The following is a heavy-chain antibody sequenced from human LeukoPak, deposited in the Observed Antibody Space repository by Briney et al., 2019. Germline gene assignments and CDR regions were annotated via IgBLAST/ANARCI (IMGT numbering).Heavy chain of an antibody. J-gene: IGHJ3*02. CDR1: GYSFTSYL. CDR2: IYPGDSDT. CDR3: ARPRRKVSSQDAFDI. Sequence: GGSLKISCKGSGYSFTSYLIGWVRQMPGKGLEWMGHIYPGDSDTRYSPSFQGQVTISADKSISTAYLQWSSLKASDTDMYYCARPRRKVSSQDAFDIWGQGTMVTVSS. V-gene: IGHV5-51*01. D-gene: IGHD2-2*01.